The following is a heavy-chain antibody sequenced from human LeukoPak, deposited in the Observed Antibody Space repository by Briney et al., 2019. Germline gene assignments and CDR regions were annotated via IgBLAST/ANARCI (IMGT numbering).Heavy chain of an antibody. CDR2: ITSSSSYI. CDR1: GFTFSSAW. V-gene: IGHV3-21*01. J-gene: IGHJ4*02. CDR3: ARSYSSSRGTFDY. Sequence: AGGSLRLSCAASGFTFSSAWMGWVRQAPGKGLEWVSSITSSSSYIYYADSVKGRFTISRDNAKNSLYLQMNSLRAEDTAVYYCARSYSSSRGTFDYWGQGTLVTVSS. D-gene: IGHD6-6*01.